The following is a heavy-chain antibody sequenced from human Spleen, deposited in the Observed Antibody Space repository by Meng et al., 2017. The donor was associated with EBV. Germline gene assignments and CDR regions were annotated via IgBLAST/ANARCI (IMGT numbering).Heavy chain of an antibody. Sequence: QITLRASCPTLVKPTQTLTLTCTFSGFSLSTRGVGVGWIRQPPGKALEWLALIYWDDDTRYSPSLKSRLTITKDTSKNQVVLTMTNMDPVDTATYYCAHIIVARPFDSWGQGTLVTVSS. D-gene: IGHD6-6*01. CDR1: GFSLSTRGVG. J-gene: IGHJ4*02. CDR3: AHIIVARPFDS. V-gene: IGHV2-5*02. CDR2: IYWDDDT.